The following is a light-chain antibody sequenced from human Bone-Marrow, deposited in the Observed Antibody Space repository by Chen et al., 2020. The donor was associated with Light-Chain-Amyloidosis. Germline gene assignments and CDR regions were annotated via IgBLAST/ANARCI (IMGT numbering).Light chain of an antibody. CDR3: QQYGTSPLT. V-gene: IGKV3-20*01. J-gene: IGKJ4*01. CDR2: GSS. CDR1: QTISSNY. Sequence: ELVLTQSPGTLSLSPGEGANLSCRASQTISSNYLTWYQQKFGQAPRLLIYGSSSRATGIPDRFTGSGSGTYFTLTITRLEPDDFAMYYCQQYGTSPLTFGGGTKVEIK.